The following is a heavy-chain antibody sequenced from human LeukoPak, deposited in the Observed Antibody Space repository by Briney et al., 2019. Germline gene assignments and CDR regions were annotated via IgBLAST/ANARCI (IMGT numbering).Heavy chain of an antibody. CDR1: AFTFSSYG. CDR3: AKDSAKKYDDY. CDR2: ISGSGGST. Sequence: GGSLRLSCVASAFTFSSYGMSWVRQVPGKGLEWVSEISGSGGSTYYADSVKGRFTISRDNSKNTLYLQMNSLRAEDTAVYYCAKDSAKKYDDYWGQGTLVTVSS. V-gene: IGHV3-23*01. D-gene: IGHD2/OR15-2a*01. J-gene: IGHJ4*02.